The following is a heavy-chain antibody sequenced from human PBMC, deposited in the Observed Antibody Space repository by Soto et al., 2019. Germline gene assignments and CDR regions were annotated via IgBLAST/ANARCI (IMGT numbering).Heavy chain of an antibody. CDR3: ARAVGDPLYYLDY. CDR1: GFTFGDYA. V-gene: IGHV3-49*03. D-gene: IGHD6-19*01. CDR2: IRSKAYGGTT. J-gene: IGHJ4*02. Sequence: GGSLRLSCTASGFTFGDYAMSWFRQAPGKGLEWVGFIRSKAYGGTTEYAASVKGRFTISRDDSKSIAYLQMNSLKTEDTAVYYCARAVGDPLYYLDYWGQGTLVTVSS.